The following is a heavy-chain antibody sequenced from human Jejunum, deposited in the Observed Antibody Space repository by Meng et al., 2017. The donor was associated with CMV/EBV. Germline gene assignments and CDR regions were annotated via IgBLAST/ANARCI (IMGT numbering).Heavy chain of an antibody. J-gene: IGHJ6*02. CDR1: GFTFDDYA. CDR2: ISWSGGSV. CDR3: AKDSGRYDFYAMAV. Sequence: GFTFDDYAIHWVRPRPGKGLEWVSAISWSGGSVVYADSVKGRFTTSRDNARKSVHLQLNSLRGEDTAVYYCAKDSGRYDFYAMAVWGQGTTVTVSS. D-gene: IGHD1-20*01. V-gene: IGHV3-9*01.